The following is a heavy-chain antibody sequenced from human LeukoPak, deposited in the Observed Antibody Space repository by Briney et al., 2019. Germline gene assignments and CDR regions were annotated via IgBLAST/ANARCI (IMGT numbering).Heavy chain of an antibody. CDR3: ANSYDGKIVPFDN. CDR2: IHTSGST. J-gene: IGHJ4*02. D-gene: IGHD4-23*01. Sequence: SETLSLTCTVPDGSISNSFWNWVRQPPGKGLEWIAYIHTSGSTNYNPAYKSRVTLSVDTSKSQFSLRLNSVTASDTAVYYCANSYDGKIVPFDNWGQGTLVTVSS. CDR1: DGSISNSF. V-gene: IGHV4-4*09.